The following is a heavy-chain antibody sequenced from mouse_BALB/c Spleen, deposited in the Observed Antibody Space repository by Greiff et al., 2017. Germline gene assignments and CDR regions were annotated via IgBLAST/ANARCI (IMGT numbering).Heavy chain of an antibody. CDR1: GFTFSDYY. J-gene: IGHJ3*01. CDR2: ISDGGSYT. Sequence: EVQRVESGGGLVKPGGSLKLSCAASGFTFSDYYMYWVRQTPEKGLEWVATISDGGSYTYYPDSVKGRFTISKDNAKNNLYLQMSSLKSEDTSMYYCARAYYTSAGFAYWGQGTLVTVSA. V-gene: IGHV5-4*02. D-gene: IGHD2-12*01. CDR3: ARAYYTSAGFAY.